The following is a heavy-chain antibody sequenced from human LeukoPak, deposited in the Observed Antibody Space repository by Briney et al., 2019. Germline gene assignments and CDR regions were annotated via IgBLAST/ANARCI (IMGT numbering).Heavy chain of an antibody. D-gene: IGHD3-22*01. CDR2: TYYRSKWYN. CDR3: ARDDYYYDSSGYGY. V-gene: IGHV6-1*01. CDR1: GDSVSSNSAA. J-gene: IGHJ4*02. Sequence: SQTLSLTCAISGDSVSSNSAAWNWIRQSPSRGLEWLGRTYYRSKWYNDYAVSVKSRITINPDTSKNQFSLKLSSVTAADTAVYYCARDDYYYDSSGYGYWGQGTLVTVSS.